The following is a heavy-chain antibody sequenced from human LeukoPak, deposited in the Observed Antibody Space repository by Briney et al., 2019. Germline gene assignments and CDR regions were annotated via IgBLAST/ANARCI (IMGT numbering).Heavy chain of an antibody. V-gene: IGHV5-51*01. CDR2: IYRGDSDA. D-gene: IGHD6-13*01. J-gene: IGHJ4*02. Sequence: GESLKISCKASGYSFTSYWIGRVRQMPGKGLEWMGIIYRGDSDARYSPSFQGQVTISADKSISTAYLQWSSLKASDTAMYYCARRRSSWYLDYWGQGTLVTVSS. CDR3: ARRRSSWYLDY. CDR1: GYSFTSYW.